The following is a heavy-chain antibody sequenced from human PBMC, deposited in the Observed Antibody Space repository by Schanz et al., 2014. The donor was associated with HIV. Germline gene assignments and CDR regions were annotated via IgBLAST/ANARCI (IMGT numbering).Heavy chain of an antibody. Sequence: QVRLVESGGGVVPPGRSLRLSCAASGFTFNTYGMHWARQAPGRGLEWGAFIWYDGSNKYYADSVKGRFTISRDNSKNTLYLQMNSLRAEDTAVYYCATAAVTDYSDNWGQGTLVTVSS. D-gene: IGHD4-17*01. CDR3: ATAAVTDYSDN. V-gene: IGHV3-30*02. CDR1: GFTFNTYG. J-gene: IGHJ4*02. CDR2: IWYDGSNK.